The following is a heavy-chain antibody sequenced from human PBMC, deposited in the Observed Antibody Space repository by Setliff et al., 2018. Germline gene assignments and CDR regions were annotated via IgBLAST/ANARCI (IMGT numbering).Heavy chain of an antibody. CDR3: ARDRSTVIRGVTSFFYYYMDV. D-gene: IGHD3-10*01. V-gene: IGHV4-59*11. Sequence: SETLSLTCTVSGGSIGPHYWSWIRQAPGKGLEWIGHIFYSDTAKYNPSLESRAAISVDSSKNQFSLKLKSVTAADTAVYYCARDRSTVIRGVTSFFYYYMDVWGGGTTVTVSS. CDR1: GGSIGPHY. CDR2: IFYSDTA. J-gene: IGHJ6*03.